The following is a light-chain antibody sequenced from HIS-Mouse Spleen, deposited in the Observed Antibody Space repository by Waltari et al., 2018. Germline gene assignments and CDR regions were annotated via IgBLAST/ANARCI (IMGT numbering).Light chain of an antibody. V-gene: IGKV3-20*01. Sequence: EIVLTQSPGPLSLSPGERATLSCRASPSVSSSYLAWYQQKPGQAPRLLIYGASSRATGIPDRFSGSGSGTDFTLTISRLEPEDFAVYYCQQYGSSSALTFGGGTKVEIK. J-gene: IGKJ4*01. CDR1: PSVSSSY. CDR2: GAS. CDR3: QQYGSSSALT.